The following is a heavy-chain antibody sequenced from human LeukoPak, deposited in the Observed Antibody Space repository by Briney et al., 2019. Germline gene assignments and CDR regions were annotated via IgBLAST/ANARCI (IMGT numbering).Heavy chain of an antibody. CDR3: AREAGYSSTFDY. CDR2: INAGNGNT. D-gene: IGHD6-19*01. Sequence: ASVKVSCKASGYTFTSYAMHWVRQAPGQRLEWMGWINAGNGNTKYSQKFQGRVTITRDTSASTAYMELSRLRSEDTAVYYCAREAGYSSTFDYWGQGTLVTVSS. CDR1: GYTFTSYA. V-gene: IGHV1-3*01. J-gene: IGHJ4*02.